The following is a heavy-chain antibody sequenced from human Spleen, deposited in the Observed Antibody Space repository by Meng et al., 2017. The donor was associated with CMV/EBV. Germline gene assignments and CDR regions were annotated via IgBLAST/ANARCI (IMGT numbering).Heavy chain of an antibody. CDR2: IYYGGST. J-gene: IGHJ4*02. CDR3: ARGGQLAVYSN. D-gene: IGHD6-6*01. CDR1: CRSLRIATYY. Sequence: SCRSLRIATYYLGWIRQPPGKGLEWIGSIYYGGSTYSNPSLKSRVTISVDTSKTQFSLKLSSVTAADTAVYYCARGGQLAVYSNWGQGTLVTVSS. V-gene: IGHV4-39*01.